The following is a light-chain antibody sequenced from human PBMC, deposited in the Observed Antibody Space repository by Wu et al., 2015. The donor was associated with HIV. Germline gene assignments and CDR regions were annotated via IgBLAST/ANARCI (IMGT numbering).Light chain of an antibody. CDR3: HQYGRSVPYT. CDR1: QSISSTY. Sequence: EIVLTQSPGTLSLSPGERATLSCRASQSISSTYLAWYQQKPGQPPRLLIYAASRRATGIPDRFSGSGSGTDFSLTISRLEPEDFAVYYCHQYGRSVPYTFGPGTESGYQT. V-gene: IGKV3-20*01. CDR2: AAS. J-gene: IGKJ3*01.